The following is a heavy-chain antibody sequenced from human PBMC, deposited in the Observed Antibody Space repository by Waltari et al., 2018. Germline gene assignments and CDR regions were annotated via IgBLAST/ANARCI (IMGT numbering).Heavy chain of an antibody. CDR1: GFTFSRHW. CDR2: IKQDGSEK. CDR3: ARVITFGGVIVNAFDI. D-gene: IGHD3-16*02. V-gene: IGHV3-7*01. J-gene: IGHJ3*02. Sequence: EVQLVESGGGLVQPGGSLRLSCAASGFTFSRHWLNWVPQAPGKGREWAANIKQDGSEKYYVDPVKGRFTISRDNAKNSLYLQMNSLRAEDTAVYYCARVITFGGVIVNAFDIWGQGTMVTVSS.